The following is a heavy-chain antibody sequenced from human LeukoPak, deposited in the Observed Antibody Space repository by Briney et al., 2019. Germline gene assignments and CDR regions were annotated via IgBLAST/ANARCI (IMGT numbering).Heavy chain of an antibody. CDR2: ISSSESTL. J-gene: IGHJ4*02. CDR1: GFTFSSYS. Sequence: GGSLRLSCAASGFTFSSYSMNWVRQAPGKGLEWVSYISSSESTLYYADSVKGRFTVSRDNAKNSLYLQMNSLRAEDTAVYYCARGGCSGGSCPLDFWGQGTLVTVSS. D-gene: IGHD2-15*01. V-gene: IGHV3-48*01. CDR3: ARGGCSGGSCPLDF.